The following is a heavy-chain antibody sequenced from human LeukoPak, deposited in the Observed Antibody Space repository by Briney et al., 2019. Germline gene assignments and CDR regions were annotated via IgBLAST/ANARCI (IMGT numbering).Heavy chain of an antibody. Sequence: PSETLSLTCAVYGRSFSSYFWSWFRQPPSKGLEWIGEINHSGSTNYNPSLESRVTISEDTSKNQFSLKLSSVTAADTAVYYCARGPPRDFGSSGFYFNYWGQGTLVTVSS. CDR3: ARGPPRDFGSSGFYFNY. D-gene: IGHD3-22*01. CDR2: INHSGST. V-gene: IGHV4-34*01. J-gene: IGHJ4*02. CDR1: GRSFSSYF.